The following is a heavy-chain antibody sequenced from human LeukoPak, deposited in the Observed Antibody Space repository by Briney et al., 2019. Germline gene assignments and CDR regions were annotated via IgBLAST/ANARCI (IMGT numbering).Heavy chain of an antibody. J-gene: IGHJ4*02. Sequence: ASVKVSCTASGYTFTSYAMNWVRQAPGQGLEWMGWINTNTGNPTYAQGFTGRFVFSLDTSVSTAYLQISSLKAEDTAVYYCQASARHDSSGWYVYYFDYWGQGTLVTVSS. D-gene: IGHD6-19*01. CDR2: INTNTGNP. CDR3: QASARHDSSGWYVYYFDY. CDR1: GYTFTSYA. V-gene: IGHV7-4-1*02.